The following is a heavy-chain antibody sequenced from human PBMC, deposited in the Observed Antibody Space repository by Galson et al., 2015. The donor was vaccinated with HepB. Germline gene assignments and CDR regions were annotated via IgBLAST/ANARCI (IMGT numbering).Heavy chain of an antibody. CDR3: ARALQWLINYAYYYGMDV. Sequence: SLRLSCAASGFTFSDYWMTWVRQAPGKGLEWVANIKQDGSEEYYVDSLKGRFTISRDNAKNSLYLQMNSLRSEDTAVYYCARALQWLINYAYYYGMDVWGQGTTVTVSS. CDR2: IKQDGSEE. J-gene: IGHJ6*02. CDR1: GFTFSDYW. D-gene: IGHD6-19*01. V-gene: IGHV3-7*03.